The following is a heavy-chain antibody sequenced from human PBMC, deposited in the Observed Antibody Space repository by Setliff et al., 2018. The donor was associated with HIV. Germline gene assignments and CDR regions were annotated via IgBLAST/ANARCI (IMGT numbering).Heavy chain of an antibody. CDR2: VNSSGTI. Sequence: SETLSLTCTVSGASITGPSYSWGWIRQPPGTGLEWIGSVNSSGTIYYNPSLKSRVSMSADMSKKYFFLRLNSVTAADTGVYYCARHRDPPGTSWIYYYYYMDLWGAGTTVTVSS. CDR3: ARHRDPPGTSWIYYYYYMDL. V-gene: IGHV4-39*01. J-gene: IGHJ6*03. D-gene: IGHD6-13*01. CDR1: GASITGPSYS.